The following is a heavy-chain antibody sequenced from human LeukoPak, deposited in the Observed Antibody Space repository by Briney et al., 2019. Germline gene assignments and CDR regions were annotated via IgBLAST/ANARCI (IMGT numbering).Heavy chain of an antibody. D-gene: IGHD1-1*01. V-gene: IGHV3-23*01. Sequence: HTGGSLRLSCAASGFTFSSYAMSWVRQAPGKGLEWVSSISGSGGSTSYADSVKGRFTISRDNSKNTLYLQMNSLRAEDTAVYYCAKDPGYRGFDYWGQGTLVTVSS. CDR1: GFTFSSYA. CDR2: ISGSGGST. CDR3: AKDPGYRGFDY. J-gene: IGHJ4*02.